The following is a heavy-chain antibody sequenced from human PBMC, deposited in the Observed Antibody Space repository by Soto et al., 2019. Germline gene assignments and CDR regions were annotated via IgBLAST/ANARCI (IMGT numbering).Heavy chain of an antibody. CDR2: IIPIFGTA. V-gene: IGHV1-69*06. Sequence: SVKVSCKASGGTFSSYAISWVRQAPGQGLEWMGGIIPIFGTANYAQKFQGRVTITADKSTSTAYMELSSLRSEDTAVYYCARQERFGYCRCTTCYRTAFDLWGHGTMLLVSS. CDR1: GGTFSSYA. CDR3: ARQERFGYCRCTTCYRTAFDL. D-gene: IGHD2-2*03. J-gene: IGHJ3*01.